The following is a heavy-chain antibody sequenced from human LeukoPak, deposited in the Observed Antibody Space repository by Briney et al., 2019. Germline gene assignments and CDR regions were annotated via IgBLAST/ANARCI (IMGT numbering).Heavy chain of an antibody. CDR3: AREEVIAAAGTTLDY. CDR2: INPNSGGT. J-gene: IGHJ4*02. Sequence: ASVTVSFTSAAYTFTVYYMHWVRQAPGQGLEWMGWINPNSGGTNDAQEFQGRVSMTRDTSISTASMELRRLRSDDTAVFYCAREEVIAAAGTTLDYWGQGALVTVSS. D-gene: IGHD6-13*01. V-gene: IGHV1-2*02. CDR1: AYTFTVYY.